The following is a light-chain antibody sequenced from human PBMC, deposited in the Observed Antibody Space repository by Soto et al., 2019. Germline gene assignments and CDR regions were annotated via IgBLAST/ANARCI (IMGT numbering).Light chain of an antibody. CDR2: GNS. Sequence: QSVLTQPPSVSGAPGQRVTISCTGSSSNIGAGYDVHWYQQFPGAAPKLLIYGNSNRPSGVPDRFSGSRSGTSASLAITGLQPEDEADYYCQSYDTPVYVFGGGTKLTVL. CDR3: QSYDTPVYV. CDR1: SSNIGAGYD. V-gene: IGLV1-40*01. J-gene: IGLJ1*01.